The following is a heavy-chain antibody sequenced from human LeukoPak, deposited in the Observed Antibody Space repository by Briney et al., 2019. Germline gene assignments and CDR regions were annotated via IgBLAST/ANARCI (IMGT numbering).Heavy chain of an antibody. Sequence: GGSLRLSCAASGFTFRSYSLNWIRQAPGKGLEWVASISGSNGYFYYADSVKGRFTISRDNARNSLFLQMNSLTAEDTAVYYCAREIIAATLDGWGQGTLVIVSS. J-gene: IGHJ4*02. D-gene: IGHD1-26*01. CDR3: AREIIAATLDG. CDR2: ISGSNGYF. V-gene: IGHV3-21*01. CDR1: GFTFRSYS.